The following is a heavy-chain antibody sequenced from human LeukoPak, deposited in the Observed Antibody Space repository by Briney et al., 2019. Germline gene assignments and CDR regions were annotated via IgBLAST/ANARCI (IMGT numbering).Heavy chain of an antibody. CDR1: GGSISSSSYY. J-gene: IGHJ4*02. CDR3: ARGPSGAEFDY. D-gene: IGHD6-19*01. Sequence: NPSETLSLTCTVSGGSISSSSYYWGWIRQPPGKGLEWIGSIYYSGSTYYNPSLKSRVTISVDTSKNQFSLKLSSVTAADTAVYYCARGPSGAEFDYWGQGTLVTVSS. V-gene: IGHV4-39*01. CDR2: IYYSGST.